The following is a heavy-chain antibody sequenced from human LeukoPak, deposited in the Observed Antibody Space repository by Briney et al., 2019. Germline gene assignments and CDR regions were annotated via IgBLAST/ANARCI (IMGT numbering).Heavy chain of an antibody. V-gene: IGHV1-69*05. CDR1: GYTFSSYA. Sequence: SVKVSCKASGYTFSSYAISWVRQAPGQGLEWMGRIIPIFGTANYAQKFQGRVTITTDESTSTAYMELSSLRSEDTAVYYCARCYYGSGSYIFRSGWLCFDAFDIWGQGTMVTVSS. CDR2: IIPIFGTA. CDR3: ARCYYGSGSYIFRSGWLCFDAFDI. D-gene: IGHD3-10*01. J-gene: IGHJ3*02.